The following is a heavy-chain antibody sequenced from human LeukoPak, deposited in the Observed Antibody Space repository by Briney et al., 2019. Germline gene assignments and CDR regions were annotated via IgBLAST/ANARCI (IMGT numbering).Heavy chain of an antibody. CDR3: ARTTPSYGSGSYYPDP. V-gene: IGHV4-34*01. D-gene: IGHD3-10*01. CDR1: VQSFSGYH. CDR2: INHSQST. J-gene: IGHJ5*02. Sequence: SETLSLSFAVYVQSFSGYHWTWIPRPPGKVLEWIEEINHSQSTYYNPSLKSRVTLSVTTSKNQFTLKLSSVPAGDTAVYYCARTTPSYGSGSYYPDPWGQGTLVTVSS.